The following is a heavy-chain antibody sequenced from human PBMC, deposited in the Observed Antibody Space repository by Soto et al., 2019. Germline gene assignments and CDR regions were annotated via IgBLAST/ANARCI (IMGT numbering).Heavy chain of an antibody. Sequence: SVKVSCKASGGAFSSYSISWVLQAPGQGLEWMGGIIPIFGTANYAQKFQGRVTITADKSTSTAYMELSSLRSEDTAVYYCARAQTAQYCSSTSCHPGGWFDPWGQGTLVTVSS. J-gene: IGHJ5*02. CDR2: IIPIFGTA. V-gene: IGHV1-69*06. D-gene: IGHD2-2*01. CDR3: ARAQTAQYCSSTSCHPGGWFDP. CDR1: GGAFSSYS.